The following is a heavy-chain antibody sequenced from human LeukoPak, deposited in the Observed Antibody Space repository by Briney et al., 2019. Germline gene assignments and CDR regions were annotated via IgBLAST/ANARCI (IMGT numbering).Heavy chain of an antibody. CDR1: GFIFSNFV. D-gene: IGHD3-10*01. J-gene: IGHJ4*02. Sequence: GGSLRLSCTASGFIFSNFVMSWVRQAPGKGLEWVSTISASGDTTYYRDSVKGRFTISRDNSKNTLFLQMNILRAEDTAIYYCANTRGVTTTVRDYWGQGTLVTVSS. CDR2: ISASGDTT. CDR3: ANTRGVTTTVRDY. V-gene: IGHV3-23*01.